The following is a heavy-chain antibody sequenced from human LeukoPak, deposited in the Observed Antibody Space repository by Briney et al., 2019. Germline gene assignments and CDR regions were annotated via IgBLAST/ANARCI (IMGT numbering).Heavy chain of an antibody. V-gene: IGHV3-30*04. Sequence: PGGSLRLSCAASGFTFSGYAMHWVRQAPGKGLEWVAVISSDGRHEFYADSVKGRFTLSRGNSKNTLYVQMNSLRAEDTAVYYCARDASSFTDFDYWGQGTLVTVSS. D-gene: IGHD6-19*01. CDR1: GFTFSGYA. CDR2: ISSDGRHE. J-gene: IGHJ4*02. CDR3: ARDASSFTDFDY.